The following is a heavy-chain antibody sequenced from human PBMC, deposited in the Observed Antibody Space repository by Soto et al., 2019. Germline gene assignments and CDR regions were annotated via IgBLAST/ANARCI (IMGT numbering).Heavy chain of an antibody. V-gene: IGHV3-21*01. J-gene: IGHJ3*02. CDR2: ISSSSIYI. CDR1: GFTFSSYI. CDR3: ARDRLELRGDAFDI. D-gene: IGHD1-7*01. Sequence: GGSLRLSCAASGFTFSSYIMNWVRQAPGKGLEWVSSISSSSIYIYYADSVKGRFTISRDNAKNSLYLQMNSLRAEDTAVYYCARDRLELRGDAFDIWGPGPMVTVSS.